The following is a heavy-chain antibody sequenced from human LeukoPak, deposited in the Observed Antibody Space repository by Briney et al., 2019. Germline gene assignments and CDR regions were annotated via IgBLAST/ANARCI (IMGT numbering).Heavy chain of an antibody. CDR2: IKSKTDGGTT. CDR3: TTEVFMVRGVSNDAFDI. CDR1: GFTFSNAW. J-gene: IGHJ3*02. D-gene: IGHD3-10*01. Sequence: PGGSLRLSCAASGFTFSNAWMSWVRQAPGKGLEWVGRIKSKTDGGTTDYAAPVKGRFTISRDDSKNTLYLQMNSLKTEDTAVYYCTTEVFMVRGVSNDAFDIWGQGTMVTVSS. V-gene: IGHV3-15*01.